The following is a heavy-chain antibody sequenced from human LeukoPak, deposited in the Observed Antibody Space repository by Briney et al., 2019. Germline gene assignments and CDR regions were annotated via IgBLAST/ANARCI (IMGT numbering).Heavy chain of an antibody. CDR2: INPNSGGT. D-gene: IGHD7-27*01. J-gene: IGHJ4*02. CDR1: GYPFTVYY. Sequence: ASVNVSFKASGYPFTVYYMHWVRQAPGQGLEWMGRINPNSGGTNYAQKFQGRVTMTRDTSISTAYMELSRLRSDDTAVYYCARAQDWGRFIDYWGQGTLVTVSS. CDR3: ARAQDWGRFIDY. V-gene: IGHV1-2*06.